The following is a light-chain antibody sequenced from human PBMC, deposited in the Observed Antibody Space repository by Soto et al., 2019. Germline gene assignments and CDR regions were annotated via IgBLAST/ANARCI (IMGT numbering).Light chain of an antibody. CDR2: GAS. V-gene: IGKV3-15*01. J-gene: IGKJ2*02. CDR3: QQYTNWPCT. CDR1: QSVSSN. Sequence: EIVMTQSPATLSVSPGERATLSCRASQSVSSNLAWYQQKPGQAPRLLIYGASTRATGIPARFSGSGSGTEFTLTISSLQSEDLAVYYCQQYTNWPCTFGQGTKLEIK.